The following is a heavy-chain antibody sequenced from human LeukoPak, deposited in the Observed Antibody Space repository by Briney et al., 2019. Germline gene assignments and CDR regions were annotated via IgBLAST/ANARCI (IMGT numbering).Heavy chain of an antibody. D-gene: IGHD2-2*01. Sequence: SETLSLTCTVSGGSISSYYWSWIRQPPGKGLEWIGYIYYSGSTNYNPSLKSRVTISVDTSKNQFSLKLSSETAADTAVYYCARTGARDIVVVPAARYYYYMDVWGKGTTVTVSS. CDR2: IYYSGST. CDR3: ARTGARDIVVVPAARYYYYMDV. V-gene: IGHV4-59*01. J-gene: IGHJ6*03. CDR1: GGSISSYY.